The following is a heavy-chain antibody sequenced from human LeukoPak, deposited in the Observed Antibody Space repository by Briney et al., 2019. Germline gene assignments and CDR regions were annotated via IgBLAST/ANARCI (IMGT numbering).Heavy chain of an antibody. CDR2: ISGSGGST. V-gene: IGHV3-23*01. Sequence: PGGSLRLSCAASGFTFSSYAMSWVRQAPGKGLEWVSAISGSGGSTYYANSVKGRFTISRDNSKNTLYLQMNSLRAEDTAVYYCARSDGYSYGFSNLDYWGQGTLVTVSS. D-gene: IGHD5-18*01. CDR1: GFTFSSYA. CDR3: ARSDGYSYGFSNLDY. J-gene: IGHJ4*02.